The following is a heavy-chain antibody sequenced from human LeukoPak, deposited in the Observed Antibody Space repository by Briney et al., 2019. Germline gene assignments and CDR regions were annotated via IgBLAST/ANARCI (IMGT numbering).Heavy chain of an antibody. CDR1: GFTFTNYA. D-gene: IGHD4-11*01. CDR2: ISGSAHTM. J-gene: IGHJ4*02. Sequence: GGSLRLSCVASGFTFTNYAMSWVRQAPGKGLQWVSSISGSAHTMYYADSVKGRFTVSRDNPKNTLFLQMNSLRVEDTAVYFCAKGASREPYSHGDYWGQGALVTVSS. CDR3: AKGASREPYSHGDY. V-gene: IGHV3-23*01.